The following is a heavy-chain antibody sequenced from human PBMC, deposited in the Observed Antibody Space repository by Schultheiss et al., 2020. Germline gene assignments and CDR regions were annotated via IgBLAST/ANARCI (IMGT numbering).Heavy chain of an antibody. Sequence: GGSLRLSCAASGFTFSSYAMSWVRQAPGKGLEWVSTISGSGGSTYYPDSVKGRFTISRDNSKNTLYLQMNSLRAEDTAVYYCAKDMMRGGSSAYGLDVWGQGTTVTGSS. D-gene: IGHD1-26*01. CDR1: GFTFSSYA. CDR2: ISGSGGST. V-gene: IGHV3-23*01. CDR3: AKDMMRGGSSAYGLDV. J-gene: IGHJ6*02.